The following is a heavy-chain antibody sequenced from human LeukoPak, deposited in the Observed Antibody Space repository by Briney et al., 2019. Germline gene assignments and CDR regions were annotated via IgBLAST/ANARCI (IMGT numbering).Heavy chain of an antibody. CDR2: ISYDGSNK. J-gene: IGHJ4*02. D-gene: IGHD3-22*01. Sequence: PGGSLRHSCAASGFTLSSYGMHWVRQAPGKGLEWVAVISYDGSNKYYADSVEGRFTISRDNSKNTLYLQMNSLRAEDTAVYYCAKDKKSSGYYSFDYWGQGTLVTVSS. CDR1: GFTLSSYG. CDR3: AKDKKSSGYYSFDY. V-gene: IGHV3-30*18.